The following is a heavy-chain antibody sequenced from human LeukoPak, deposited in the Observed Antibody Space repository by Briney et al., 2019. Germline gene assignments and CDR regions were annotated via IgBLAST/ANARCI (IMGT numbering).Heavy chain of an antibody. CDR2: IIPILGIA. CDR3: ARAPGPVDRGYYYYGMDV. Sequence: ASVKVSCKASGGTFISYAIGWVRQAPGQGLEWMGRIIPILGIANYAQKFQGRVTITADKSTSTAYMELSSLRSEDTAVYYCARAPGPVDRGYYYYGMDVWGQGTTVTVSS. CDR1: GGTFISYA. J-gene: IGHJ6*02. V-gene: IGHV1-69*04.